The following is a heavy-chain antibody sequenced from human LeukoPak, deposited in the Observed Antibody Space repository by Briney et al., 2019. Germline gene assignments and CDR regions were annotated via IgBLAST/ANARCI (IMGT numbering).Heavy chain of an antibody. J-gene: IGHJ5*02. Sequence: GGSLRLSCAASRFTFRNYAMHWVRQAPGKGLEWVAFIRYVGGETFYAGSVKGRFTISRDNSKNTLSLQMNNLRTEDTAVYYCVKDLIRYLWFGESWGQGTLVTVSS. CDR3: VKDLIRYLWFGES. CDR1: RFTFRNYA. CDR2: IRYVGGET. D-gene: IGHD3-10*01. V-gene: IGHV3-30*14.